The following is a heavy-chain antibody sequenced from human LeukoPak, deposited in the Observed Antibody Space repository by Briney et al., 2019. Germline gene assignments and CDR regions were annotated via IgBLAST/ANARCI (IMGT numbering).Heavy chain of an antibody. CDR1: GFTFSSYD. V-gene: IGHV3-13*01. CDR2: IGTAGDT. Sequence: GGSLRLSCAASGFTFSSYDMHWVRQATGKGLEWVPAIGTAGDTYYPGSVKGRFTISRENAKNSLYLQMNSLRAGDTAVYYCARGDGGYCSSTSCEGAFDIWGQGTMVTVSS. CDR3: ARGDGGYCSSTSCEGAFDI. J-gene: IGHJ3*02. D-gene: IGHD2-2*01.